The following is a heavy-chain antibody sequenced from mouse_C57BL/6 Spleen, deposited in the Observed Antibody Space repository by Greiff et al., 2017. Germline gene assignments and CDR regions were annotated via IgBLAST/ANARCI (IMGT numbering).Heavy chain of an antibody. CDR2: IYPNNGGN. D-gene: IGHD1-1*01. V-gene: IGHV1-34*01. J-gene: IGHJ3*01. CDR3: ARRDGSSSWFAY. Sequence: EVQLQQSGPELVKPGASVKMSCKASGYTFTDYYTHWVKQSHGKSLEWIGYIYPNNGGNGYNQKFKGKATLTVDKSSSTAYMELRSLTSEDSAVYYCARRDGSSSWFAYWGQGTLVTVSA. CDR1: GYTFTDYY.